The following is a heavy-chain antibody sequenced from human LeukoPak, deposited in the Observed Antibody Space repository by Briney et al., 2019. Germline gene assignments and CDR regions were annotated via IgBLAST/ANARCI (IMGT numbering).Heavy chain of an antibody. CDR3: ASQDGSREIAFDI. D-gene: IGHD5-24*01. V-gene: IGHV4-34*01. CDR2: INHSGST. Sequence: PWETLSLTCAVYGGSFSGYYWSWIRQPPGKGLEWIGEINHSGSTNYNPSLKSRVTISVDTSKNQFSLKLSYVTAADTAVYYCASQDGSREIAFDIWGQGTMVTVSS. CDR1: GGSFSGYY. J-gene: IGHJ3*02.